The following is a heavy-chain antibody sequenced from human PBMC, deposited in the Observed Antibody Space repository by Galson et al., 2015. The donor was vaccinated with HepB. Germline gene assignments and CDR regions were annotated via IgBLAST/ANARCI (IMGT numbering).Heavy chain of an antibody. V-gene: IGHV4-39*01. CDR3: ARIPPASSGDFDY. Sequence: ETLSLTCTVSGGSISSSSYYWGWIRQPPGKGLEWIGSIYYSGSTYYNPSLKSRVTISVDTSKNQFSLKLSSVTAADTAVYYCARIPPASSGDFDYWGQGTLVTVSS. CDR1: GGSISSSSYY. D-gene: IGHD3-10*01. CDR2: IYYSGST. J-gene: IGHJ4*02.